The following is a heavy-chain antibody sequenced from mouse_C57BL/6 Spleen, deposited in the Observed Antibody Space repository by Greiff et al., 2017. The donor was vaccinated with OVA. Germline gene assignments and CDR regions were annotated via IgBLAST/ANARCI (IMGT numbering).Heavy chain of an antibody. CDR3: ARGKYQVYAMDY. CDR2: IYPGDGDT. J-gene: IGHJ4*01. V-gene: IGHV1-80*01. D-gene: IGHD2-10*02. CDR1: GYAFSSYW. Sequence: QVHVKQSGAELVKPGASVKISCKASGYAFSSYWMNWVKQRPGKGLEWIGQIYPGDGDTNYNGKFKGKATLTADKSSSTAYMQLSSLTSEDSAVYFCARGKYQVYAMDYWGQGTSVTVSS.